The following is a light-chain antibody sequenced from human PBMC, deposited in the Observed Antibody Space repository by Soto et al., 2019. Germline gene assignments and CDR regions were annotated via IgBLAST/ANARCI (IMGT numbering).Light chain of an antibody. J-gene: IGLJ2*01. CDR1: TGAVPSGHY. CDR2: DPS. CDR3: LLSYSGADVL. V-gene: IGLV7-46*01. Sequence: QAVVTQEASLTVSPGGTVTLTCGSSTGAVPSGHYPYWFQQKPGQAPRTLIYDPSNKHSWTPARFSGSLLGGKAALTLSGAQPEDEADYYCLLSYSGADVLVGGGTKLTVL.